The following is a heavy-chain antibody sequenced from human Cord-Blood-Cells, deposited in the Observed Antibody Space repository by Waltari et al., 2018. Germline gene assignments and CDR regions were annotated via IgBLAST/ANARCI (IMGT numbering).Heavy chain of an antibody. CDR1: GGSIRSGGYY. J-gene: IGHJ5*02. Sequence: QVQLQESGPGMVKPSPTLSLTCTVSGGSIRSGGYYWSWIRQHPGKGLEWIGYIYYSGSTYYNPSLKSRVTISVDTSKNQFSLKLSSVTAADTAVYYCAVSTVTTTFDPWGQGTLVTVSS. D-gene: IGHD4-17*01. V-gene: IGHV4-31*03. CDR3: AVSTVTTTFDP. CDR2: IYYSGST.